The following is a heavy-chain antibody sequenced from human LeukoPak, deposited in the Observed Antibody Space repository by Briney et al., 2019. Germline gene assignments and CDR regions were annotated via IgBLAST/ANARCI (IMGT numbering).Heavy chain of an antibody. V-gene: IGHV4-4*07. Sequence: SDPLSLTCTVSGGSIRSYYWSWLRQPAGKGLEWIGRIYTSGSTNYNPSLKRRVTMSVDTSKNQFSLRLSSVTAADTAVYYCARETGVELRFLEWLYYMDVWGKGTTVTVSS. CDR2: IYTSGST. D-gene: IGHD3-3*01. CDR1: GGSIRSYY. J-gene: IGHJ6*03. CDR3: ARETGVELRFLEWLYYMDV.